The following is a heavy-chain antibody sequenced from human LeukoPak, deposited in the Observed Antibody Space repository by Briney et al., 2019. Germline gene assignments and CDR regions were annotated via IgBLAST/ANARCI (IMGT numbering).Heavy chain of an antibody. CDR1: GFTFSSYA. CDR2: ISSNGGST. D-gene: IGHD2-2*01. CDR3: VTGYCSSTSCYAGDYYGMDV. V-gene: IGHV3-64D*06. Sequence: GGSLRLSCSASGFTFSSYAVHWVRQAPGKGLEYVSAISSNGGSTYYADSVKGRFTISRDNSKNTLYLQMSSLRAEDTAVYYCVTGYCSSTSCYAGDYYGMDVWGQGTTVTVSS. J-gene: IGHJ6*02.